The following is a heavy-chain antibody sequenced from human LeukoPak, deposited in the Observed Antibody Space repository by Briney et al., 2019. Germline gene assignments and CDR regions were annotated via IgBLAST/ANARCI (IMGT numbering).Heavy chain of an antibody. V-gene: IGHV3-15*01. J-gene: IGHJ6*03. CDR1: GFTFSSYG. D-gene: IGHD3-10*01. CDR3: ARVLSGRGSLYDYYYYMDV. Sequence: SGGSLRLSCAASGFTFSSYGMHWVRQAPGKGLEWVGLIKSKTNGETRDYAAPVKGRFTISRDDSDNTLYLQMNSLKNEDTAVYYCARVLSGRGSLYDYYYYMDVWGKGTTVTISS. CDR2: IKSKTNGETR.